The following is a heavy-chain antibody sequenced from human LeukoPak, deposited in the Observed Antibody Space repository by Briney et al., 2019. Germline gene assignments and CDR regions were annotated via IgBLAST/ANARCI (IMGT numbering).Heavy chain of an antibody. J-gene: IGHJ6*02. V-gene: IGHV4-34*01. CDR2: INHSGST. Sequence: PSETLSLTCAVYGGSFSGYYWSWIRQPPGKGLEWIGEINHSGSTNYNPSLKSRVTISVDTSKNQFSLKLSSVTAADTAVYYCARRRITIFGVVIIHNGMDVWGQGTTVTVSS. CDR1: GGSFSGYY. D-gene: IGHD3-3*01. CDR3: ARRRITIFGVVIIHNGMDV.